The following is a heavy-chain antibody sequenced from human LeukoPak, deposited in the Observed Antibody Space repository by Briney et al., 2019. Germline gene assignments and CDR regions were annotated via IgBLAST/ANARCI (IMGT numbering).Heavy chain of an antibody. V-gene: IGHV3-53*01. CDR2: IYSGGST. D-gene: IGHD7-27*01. CDR1: GFTVSSNY. Sequence: GGSLRLSCAASGFTVSSNYMSWVRQAPGKGLEWVSVIYSGGSTYYADSVKGRFTISRDNSKNTLYLQMNSLRAEDTAVYYCARLTGDDAFDIWGQGTMVTVSS. J-gene: IGHJ3*02. CDR3: ARLTGDDAFDI.